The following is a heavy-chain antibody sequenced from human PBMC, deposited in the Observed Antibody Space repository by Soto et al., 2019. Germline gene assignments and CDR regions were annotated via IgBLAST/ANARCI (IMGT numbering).Heavy chain of an antibody. Sequence: QVQLQESGPGLVKPSQTLSLTCTVSGGSISSEGYYWSWIRQHPGKGLEWIGYIYSSGSTYINPSLTRRITMPVDTSKNQFSLNLRSVTAADSAVYYCARGVPYNWYVVLWGRGTLVTVSS. CDR3: ARGVPYNWYVVL. CDR1: GGSISSEGYY. CDR2: IYSSGST. D-gene: IGHD3-3*01. J-gene: IGHJ2*01. V-gene: IGHV4-31*03.